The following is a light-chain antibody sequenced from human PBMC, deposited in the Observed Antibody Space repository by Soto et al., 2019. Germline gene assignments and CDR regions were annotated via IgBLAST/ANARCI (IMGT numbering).Light chain of an antibody. V-gene: IGKV2-30*01. CDR2: KVS. J-gene: IGKJ1*01. Sequence: DVVMTQSPLSLPVTLGQPASISCRSSQSLIYSDGNTYLSWCQQRPGQSPRRLIYKVSDRDSGVPDRFSGSGSSTDFTLKISRVEAEDVGVYYCLQGSHWPRTFGQGTKVEIK. CDR3: LQGSHWPRT. CDR1: QSLIYSDGNTY.